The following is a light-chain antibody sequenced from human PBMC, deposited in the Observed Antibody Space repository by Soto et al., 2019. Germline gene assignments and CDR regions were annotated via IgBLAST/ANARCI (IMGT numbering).Light chain of an antibody. V-gene: IGLV1-40*01. Sequence: QSVLTQPPSVSGAPGQRVTISCTGSSSNIGAGYDVHWYQQLPGTAPKLLIYGNSKRPSGVPDRFSGSKSGTAASLAITGLQAEDEDDSYYQSYDSSLSGPDVVFGGGTKLAVL. CDR3: QSYDSSLSGPDVV. CDR1: SSNIGAGYD. CDR2: GNS. J-gene: IGLJ2*01.